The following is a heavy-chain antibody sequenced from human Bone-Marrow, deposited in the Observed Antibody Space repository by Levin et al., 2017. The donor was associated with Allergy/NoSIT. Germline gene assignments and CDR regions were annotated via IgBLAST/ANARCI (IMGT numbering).Heavy chain of an antibody. V-gene: IGHV3-23*01. Sequence: GGSLRLSCAASGFPFSSYAMSWVRQAPGKGLEWVSGISGSGGSTYYSGSVKGRFTISRDNSKNTLFLEVNSLRAEDTAVYYCAKDSVIVPVALDCWGQGILVTVSS. CDR3: AKDSVIVPVALDC. CDR1: GFPFSSYA. J-gene: IGHJ4*02. CDR2: ISGSGGST. D-gene: IGHD2-2*01.